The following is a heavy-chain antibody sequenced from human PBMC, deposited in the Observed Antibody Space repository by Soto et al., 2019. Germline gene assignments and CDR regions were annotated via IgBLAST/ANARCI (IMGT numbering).Heavy chain of an antibody. CDR3: ASVRVPSRRAAAGKLCYYGIDV. Sequence: ASVKVSCKASGYTFTSYGISWVRQAPGQGLEWMGWISAYNGNTNYAQKLQGRVTMTTDTSTSTAYMEQRSLRSDDTAVYYCASVRVPSRRAAAGKLCYYGIDVWDQGTRV. D-gene: IGHD6-13*01. CDR2: ISAYNGNT. CDR1: GYTFTSYG. J-gene: IGHJ6*02. V-gene: IGHV1-18*04.